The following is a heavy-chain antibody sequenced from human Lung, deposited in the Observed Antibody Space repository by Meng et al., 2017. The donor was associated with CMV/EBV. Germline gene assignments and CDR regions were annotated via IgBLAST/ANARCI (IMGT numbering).Heavy chain of an antibody. D-gene: IGHD2-2*01. J-gene: IGHJ6*02. CDR3: ARATDTLYQLLLSRVPPYYYYGMDV. CDR2: ISADNGNT. Sequence: SVKVSCXASGYTFTGYGVTWVRQAPGQGLEWMGWISADNGNTKYGQKFQGRVTMTTDTSTSTAYMDLRSLRGDDTAVYYCARATDTLYQLLLSRVPPYYYYGMDVWGQGTTVTVSS. CDR1: GYTFTGYG. V-gene: IGHV1-18*04.